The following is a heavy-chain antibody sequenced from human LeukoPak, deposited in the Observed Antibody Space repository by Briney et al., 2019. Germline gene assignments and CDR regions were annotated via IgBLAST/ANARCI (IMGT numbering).Heavy chain of an antibody. J-gene: IGHJ4*02. CDR2: MNPNSGNT. Sequence: ASVKVSCKASGYTFTGYYMNWVRQAPGQGLEWMGWMNPNSGNTGYAQKFQGRVTITRNTSISTAYMELSRLLSGDTAVYYCARGKTMVYCGGDCYRFDNWGQGTLVTVSS. CDR3: ARGKTMVYCGGDCYRFDN. D-gene: IGHD2-21*02. CDR1: GYTFTGYY. V-gene: IGHV1-8*03.